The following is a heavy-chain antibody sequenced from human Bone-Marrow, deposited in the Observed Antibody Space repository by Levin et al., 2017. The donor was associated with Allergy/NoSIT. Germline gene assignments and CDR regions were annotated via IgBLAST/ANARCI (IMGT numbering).Heavy chain of an antibody. CDR2: IKQDGSEK. CDR3: ARGVDTAMVNLDY. D-gene: IGHD5-18*01. J-gene: IGHJ4*02. CDR1: GFTFSSYW. V-gene: IGHV3-7*01. Sequence: GGSLRLSCAASGFTFSSYWMSWVRQAPGKGLEWVANIKQDGSEKYYVDSVKGRFTISRDNAKNSLYLQMNSLRAEDTAVYYCARGVDTAMVNLDYWGQGTLVTVSS.